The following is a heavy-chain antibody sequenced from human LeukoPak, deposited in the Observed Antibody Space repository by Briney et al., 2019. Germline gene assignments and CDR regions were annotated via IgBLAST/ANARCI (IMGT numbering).Heavy chain of an antibody. J-gene: IGHJ4*02. CDR2: ISAYNGNT. CDR3: ATSSPESSGWYAGDFDY. CDR1: GYTFTSYG. V-gene: IGHV1-18*01. Sequence: GASVKVSCKSSGYTFTSYGISWVRQAPGQGLEWMGLISAYNGNTNYAQKLQGRVTMTTDTSTSTDYLELRSLRSDDTAVYYCATSSPESSGWYAGDFDYWGQGTLVTVSS. D-gene: IGHD6-19*01.